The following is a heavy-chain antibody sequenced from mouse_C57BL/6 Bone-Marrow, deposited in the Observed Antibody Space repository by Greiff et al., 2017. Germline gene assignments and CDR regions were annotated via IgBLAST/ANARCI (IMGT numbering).Heavy chain of an antibody. CDR1: GYTFTRYW. J-gene: IGHJ3*01. Sequence: QVQLQQSGAELVKPGASVKLSCKASGYTFTRYWMHWVKQRPGHGLEWIGMIHPNSGSNNYNEKFKSKATLTVDKSSSTAYMQLSSLTSEDSAVYYCARAAYVFAYWGQGTLVTVSA. D-gene: IGHD1-1*01. V-gene: IGHV1-64*01. CDR2: IHPNSGSN. CDR3: ARAAYVFAY.